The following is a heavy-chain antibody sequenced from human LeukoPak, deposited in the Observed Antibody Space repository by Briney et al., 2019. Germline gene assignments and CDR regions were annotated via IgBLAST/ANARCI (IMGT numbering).Heavy chain of an antibody. D-gene: IGHD6-13*01. CDR1: GGSISSYY. J-gene: IGHJ1*01. V-gene: IGHV4-4*07. CDR2: IYTSGST. CDR3: ASSPLIAAAGTRRFQYFQH. Sequence: SETLSLTCTVSGGSISSYYWSWIRQPAGKGLEWIGRIYTSGSTNYNPSLKSRVTMSVDTSKNQFSLKLSSVTAADTAVYYCASSPLIAAAGTRRFQYFQHWGQGTLVTVSS.